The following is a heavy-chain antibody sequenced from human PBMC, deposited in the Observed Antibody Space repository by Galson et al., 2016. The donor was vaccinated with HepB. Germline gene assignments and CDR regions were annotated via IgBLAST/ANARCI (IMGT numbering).Heavy chain of an antibody. CDR1: GFNFNNYA. Sequence: SLRLSCAASGFNFNNYALRWVRQAPGKGLDWVASISSDGNDRAYGVSGKGRFTVSRDNSKNTLYLQMNSLRAEDTAVYYCARFIASPWNDYYYYGMDVWGKGTTVTVSS. V-gene: IGHV3-30*04. CDR2: ISSDGNDR. CDR3: ARFIASPWNDYYYYGMDV. D-gene: IGHD1-1*01. J-gene: IGHJ6*04.